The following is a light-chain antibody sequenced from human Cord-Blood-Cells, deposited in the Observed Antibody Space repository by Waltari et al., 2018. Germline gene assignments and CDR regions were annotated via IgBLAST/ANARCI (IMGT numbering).Light chain of an antibody. CDR2: EGS. V-gene: IGLV2-23*01. CDR1: SSDVWSYNL. CDR3: CSYAGSSTLV. J-gene: IGLJ3*02. Sequence: QSALTQPPSASGSPGQSLTISCTGTSSDVWSYNLVPWYQQHPGKAPKLMIYEGSKRPSGVSNRFSGSKSGNTASLTISGLQAEDEADYYCCSYAGSSTLVFGGGTKLTVL.